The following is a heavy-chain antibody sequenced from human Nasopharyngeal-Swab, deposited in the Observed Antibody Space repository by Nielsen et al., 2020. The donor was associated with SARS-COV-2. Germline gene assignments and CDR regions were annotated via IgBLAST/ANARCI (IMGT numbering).Heavy chain of an antibody. V-gene: IGHV3-7*01. D-gene: IGHD4-23*01. CDR2: IKQDGSEK. CDR1: GFTFSNYW. J-gene: IGHJ4*02. CDR3: AREERESGGFDY. Sequence: GGSLRLSCAAAGFTFSNYWMSWVRQAPGKGLEWVANIKQDGSEKNYVDSVKGRFTISRDNAKNSLSLQMNSLRAEDTAVYFCAREERESGGFDYWGQGTLVTVSS.